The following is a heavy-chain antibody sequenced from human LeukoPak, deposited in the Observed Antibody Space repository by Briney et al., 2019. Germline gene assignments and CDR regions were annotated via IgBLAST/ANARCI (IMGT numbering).Heavy chain of an antibody. CDR3: ARESSSSPDY. CDR1: GGPMSSYY. Sequence: PSETLSLTCAVSGGPMSSYYWSWFRQPAGKGLEWIGRIYSSGSTNYNPSLKSRVTISVDTSKNQFYLRLTSVTAADSAMYYCARESSSSPDYWGQGTLVTVSS. V-gene: IGHV4-4*07. CDR2: IYSSGST. D-gene: IGHD6-6*01. J-gene: IGHJ4*02.